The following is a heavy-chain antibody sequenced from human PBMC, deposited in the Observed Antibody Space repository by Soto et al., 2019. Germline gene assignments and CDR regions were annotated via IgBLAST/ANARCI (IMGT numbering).Heavy chain of an antibody. J-gene: IGHJ4*02. Sequence: SETLSLTCNVSGGSISNYYWSWLRQPPGKGLEWIGYIYYNGNTNYNPSLKSRVTISLDMPKSRFSLNLRSVTAADTAVYYCARVLYGSSSGLDHWGQGTLVTVSS. D-gene: IGHD6-6*01. CDR3: ARVLYGSSSGLDH. CDR2: IYYNGNT. CDR1: GGSISNYY. V-gene: IGHV4-59*01.